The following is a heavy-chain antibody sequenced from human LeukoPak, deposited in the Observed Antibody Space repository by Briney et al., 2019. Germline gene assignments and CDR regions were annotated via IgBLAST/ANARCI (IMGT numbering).Heavy chain of an antibody. CDR2: ISRSGGST. J-gene: IGHJ4*02. CDR3: AKAVVPSSTSEGNFAH. D-gene: IGHD2-2*01. Sequence: GGSLRLSCAASGFTFSDYAMGWVRQPPGKGLEWVSAISRSGGSTYYADSVKGRFTISRDNSKNTLYLQMNSLRAEDTAVYYCAKAVVPSSTSEGNFAHWGQGTLVTVSS. V-gene: IGHV3-23*01. CDR1: GFTFSDYA.